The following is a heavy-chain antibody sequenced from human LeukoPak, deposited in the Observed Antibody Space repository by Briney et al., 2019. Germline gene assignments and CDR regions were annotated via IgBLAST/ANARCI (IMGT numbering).Heavy chain of an antibody. J-gene: IGHJ4*02. Sequence: GGSLRLSCAASGFTFSTYAMSWVRQAPGKGLEWVSSISGSGGSTYYADSVKGRFTISRDNSKTTLYLQMNSLRAEDTAVYYCAKASAMIVVVSKHFDYWGQGTLVTVSS. CDR1: GFTFSTYA. CDR2: ISGSGGST. D-gene: IGHD3-22*01. V-gene: IGHV3-23*01. CDR3: AKASAMIVVVSKHFDY.